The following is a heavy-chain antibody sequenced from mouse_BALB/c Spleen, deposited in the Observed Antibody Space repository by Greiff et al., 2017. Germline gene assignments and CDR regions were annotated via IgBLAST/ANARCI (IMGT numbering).Heavy chain of an antibody. D-gene: IGHD1-1*01. CDR1: GFTFTDYY. CDR3: ARDYYGSSYDYFDY. V-gene: IGHV7-3*02. CDR2: IRNKANGYTT. Sequence: EVNVVESGGGLVQPGGSLRLSCATSGFTFTDYYMSWVRQPPGKALEWLGFIRNKANGYTTEYSASVKGRFTISRDNSQSILYLQMNTLRAEDSATYYCARDYYGSSYDYFDYWGQGTTLTVSS. J-gene: IGHJ2*01.